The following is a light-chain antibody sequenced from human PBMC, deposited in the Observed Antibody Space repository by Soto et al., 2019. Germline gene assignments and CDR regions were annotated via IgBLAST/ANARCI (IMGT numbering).Light chain of an antibody. CDR1: QTVNNNY. Sequence: EIVLTQPPGPLSVSPGDRVTLSCGASQTVNNNYLAWYQQKPGQAPRLLIYGASTPATGTPARFSGSGSGTHFTLTVSRLEPEDFAVYYCQQYGGSAPWTFGPGTKVDMK. CDR3: QQYGGSAPWT. V-gene: IGKV3-20*01. CDR2: GAS. J-gene: IGKJ1*01.